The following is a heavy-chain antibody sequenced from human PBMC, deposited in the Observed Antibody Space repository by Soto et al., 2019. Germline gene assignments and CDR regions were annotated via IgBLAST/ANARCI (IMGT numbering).Heavy chain of an antibody. J-gene: IGHJ6*02. V-gene: IGHV1-3*01. CDR1: GYTFTSYA. Sequence: ASVKVSCKASGYTFTSYAMHWVRQAPGQRLEWMGWINAGNGNTKYSQKFQGRVTITRDTSASTAYMELSSLRSEDTAVYYCARERVLKYCSSTSCYYNYYYGMDVWGQGTTVTVSS. CDR3: ARERVLKYCSSTSCYYNYYYGMDV. CDR2: INAGNGNT. D-gene: IGHD2-2*01.